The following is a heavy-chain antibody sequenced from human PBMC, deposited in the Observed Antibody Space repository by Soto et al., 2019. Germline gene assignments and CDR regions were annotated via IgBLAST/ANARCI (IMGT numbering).Heavy chain of an antibody. CDR2: IWSDGSRK. D-gene: IGHD3-22*01. V-gene: IGHV3-33*01. Sequence: QVQLVESGGGVVQPGRSLRLSCAASGFTFSDYGMHWVRQAPGKGLEWVAVIWSDGSRKYYAESVQGRFTVSRDNSMNTLYLQMNSVGAEATAVYYCATGHYSSGYYAFHMWGQGTMVTVSS. CDR1: GFTFSDYG. J-gene: IGHJ3*02. CDR3: ATGHYSSGYYAFHM.